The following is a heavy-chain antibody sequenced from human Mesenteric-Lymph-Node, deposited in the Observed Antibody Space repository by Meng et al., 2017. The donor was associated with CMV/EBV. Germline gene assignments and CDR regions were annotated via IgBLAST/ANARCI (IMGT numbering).Heavy chain of an antibody. CDR1: GISINNYY. D-gene: IGHD4-11*01. CDR2: IYYSGST. V-gene: IGHV4-59*01. J-gene: IGHJ4*02. Sequence: SETLSLTCSVSGISINNYYWTWIRQPPGKGLEWIGYIYYSGSTNYNPSLKSRVTISVDTSKNQFSLKLSSVTAADTAVYYCARGGFGSNYDYWGQGTLVTVSS. CDR3: ARGGFGSNYDY.